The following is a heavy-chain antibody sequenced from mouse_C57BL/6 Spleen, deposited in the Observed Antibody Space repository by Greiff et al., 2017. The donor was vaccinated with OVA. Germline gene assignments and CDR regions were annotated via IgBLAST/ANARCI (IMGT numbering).Heavy chain of an antibody. J-gene: IGHJ4*01. D-gene: IGHD6-1*01. CDR2: ISSGGSYT. CDR1: GFTFSSYG. Sequence: VQLKESGGDLVKPGGSLKLSCAASGFTFSSYGMSWVRQTPDKRLEWVATISSGGSYTYYPDSVKGRFTISRDNAKNTLYLQMSSLKSEDTAMYYCARHASYYAMDYWGQGTSVTVSS. V-gene: IGHV5-6*01. CDR3: ARHASYYAMDY.